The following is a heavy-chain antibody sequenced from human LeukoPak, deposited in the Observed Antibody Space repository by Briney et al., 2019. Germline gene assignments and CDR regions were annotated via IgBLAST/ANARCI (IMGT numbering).Heavy chain of an antibody. CDR1: GDSISSYY. V-gene: IGHV4-4*07. D-gene: IGHD3-22*01. CDR2: IYTTGST. CDR3: ASTPDYYYDSSGYLDY. Sequence: SETLSLTCTVSGDSISSYYWSWVRQSAGKGLEWIGRIYTTGSTDYNPSLKSRVTMSVDTSKNQFSLKMNAVTAADTAVYYCASTPDYYYDSSGYLDYWGQGTLVTVSS. J-gene: IGHJ4*02.